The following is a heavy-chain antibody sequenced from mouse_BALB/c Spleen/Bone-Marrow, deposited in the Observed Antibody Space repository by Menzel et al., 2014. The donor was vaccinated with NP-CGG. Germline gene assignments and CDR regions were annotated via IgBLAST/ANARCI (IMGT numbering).Heavy chain of an antibody. D-gene: IGHD4-1*01. CDR2: IYPGDGDT. Sequence: QVQLKHSGAELARPGASVKLSCKASGYTFTSYWMQWVKQRPGQGLEWIGAIYPGDGDTRYTQKFKGKATLTADKSSSTAYMQLSSLASEDSAVYYCARMWDGYYAMDYWGQGTSVTVSS. CDR1: GYTFTSYW. V-gene: IGHV1-87*01. J-gene: IGHJ4*01. CDR3: ARMWDGYYAMDY.